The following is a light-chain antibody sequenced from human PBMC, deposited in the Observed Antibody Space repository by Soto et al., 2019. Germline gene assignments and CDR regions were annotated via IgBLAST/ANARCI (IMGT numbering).Light chain of an antibody. CDR1: QSVSSSY. Sequence: ETVLTQSPGTLSLSPGERATLFCRASQSVSSSYLAWYQQKPGQAPRLLIYGASSRATGIPDRFSGSGSGTDFTLSISRLEPEDFAVYYCQQHGSSPPSWTFGQGNKVELK. CDR3: QQHGSSPPSWT. J-gene: IGKJ1*01. V-gene: IGKV3-20*01. CDR2: GAS.